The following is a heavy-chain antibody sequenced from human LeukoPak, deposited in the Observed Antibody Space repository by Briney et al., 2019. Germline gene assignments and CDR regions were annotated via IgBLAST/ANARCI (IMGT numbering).Heavy chain of an antibody. CDR2: ISSTSSYI. CDR3: ARKGNWSYDY. CDR1: GFSFNSYS. D-gene: IGHD1-7*01. V-gene: IGHV3-21*01. J-gene: IGHJ4*02. Sequence: PGGSLRLSCTASGFSFNSYSMNWVRQAPGKGLGWVSSISSTSSYIHYADSVKGRFTISRDNARNSLYLQMNSLRVQDTAVYYCARKGNWSYDYWGQGTLVTVSS.